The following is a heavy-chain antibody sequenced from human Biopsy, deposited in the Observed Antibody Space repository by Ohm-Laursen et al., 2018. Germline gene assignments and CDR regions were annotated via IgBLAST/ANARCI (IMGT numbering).Heavy chain of an antibody. V-gene: IGHV2-70*11. CDR2: VYWDDYK. CDR3: ARTPILIVSAGLVYRHRRHLQGMDV. D-gene: IGHD6-13*01. J-gene: IGHJ6*02. Sequence: TQTLTLTCSFSGLSLSARGMCVSWIRQAPGKALEWLARVYWDDYKDYSASLQTKLSISKDTSNDQVVLTVNNVDPADTATYYCARTPILIVSAGLVYRHRRHLQGMDVWGQGIAVTVS. CDR1: GLSLSARGMC.